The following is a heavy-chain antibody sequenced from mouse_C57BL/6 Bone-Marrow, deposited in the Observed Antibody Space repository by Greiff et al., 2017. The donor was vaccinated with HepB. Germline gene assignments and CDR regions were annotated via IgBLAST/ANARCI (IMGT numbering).Heavy chain of an antibody. CDR2: IWSDGST. Sequence: VHLVESGPGLVAPSQSLSITCTVSGFSLTSYGVHWVRQPPGKGLEWLVVIWSDGSTTYNSALKSRLSISKDNSKSQVFLKMNSLQTDDTAMYYCARLYDGYYDYAMDYWGQGTSVTVSS. CDR3: ARLYDGYYDYAMDY. D-gene: IGHD2-3*01. V-gene: IGHV2-6*03. J-gene: IGHJ4*01. CDR1: GFSLTSYG.